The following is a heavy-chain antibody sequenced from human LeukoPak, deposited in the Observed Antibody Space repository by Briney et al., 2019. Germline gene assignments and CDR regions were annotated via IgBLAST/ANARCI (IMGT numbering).Heavy chain of an antibody. CDR2: INPNGGGT. CDR3: ARGSSVGNSVDY. CDR1: GYTFTGYY. V-gene: IGHV1-2*02. D-gene: IGHD4-23*01. Sequence: GASVKVSCKASGYTFTGYYMHWVRQAPGQGLEWMGWINPNGGGTNYAQKFQGRVTMTRDTSISTAYMELSRLRSDDTAVYYCARGSSVGNSVDYWGQGTLVTVSS. J-gene: IGHJ4*02.